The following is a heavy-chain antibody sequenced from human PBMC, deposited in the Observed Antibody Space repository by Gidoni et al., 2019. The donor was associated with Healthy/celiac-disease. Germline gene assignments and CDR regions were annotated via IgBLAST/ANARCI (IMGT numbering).Heavy chain of an antibody. CDR1: GGSISRYY. V-gene: IGHV4-59*01. D-gene: IGHD3-10*01. J-gene: IGHJ6*02. Sequence: QVQLQESGPGLVKPSETLSLTCTVSGGSISRYYCSWIRQPPGKGLEWIGYTYYSGSTNYNPSLKSRVTISVDTSKNQFSLKLSSVTAADTAVYYCARDWKWGGLYGMDVWGQGTTVTVSS. CDR2: TYYSGST. CDR3: ARDWKWGGLYGMDV.